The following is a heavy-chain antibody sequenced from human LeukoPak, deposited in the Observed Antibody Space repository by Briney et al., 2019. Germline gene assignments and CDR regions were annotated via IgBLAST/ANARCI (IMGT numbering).Heavy chain of an antibody. J-gene: IGHJ3*02. CDR2: MYYSGTT. V-gene: IGHV4-59*12. CDR3: ARDGGTTSNPSHDTFAI. CDR1: GSSMNLYS. D-gene: IGHD4-11*01. Sequence: SETLSLTCSVSGSSMNLYSWNWIRQSPGKGLEWIAYMYYSGTTNYNPSLENRAAISLDLSRHQFSLKLKSVTAADTAIYYCARDGGTTSNPSHDTFAIWGQGTMVAVSS.